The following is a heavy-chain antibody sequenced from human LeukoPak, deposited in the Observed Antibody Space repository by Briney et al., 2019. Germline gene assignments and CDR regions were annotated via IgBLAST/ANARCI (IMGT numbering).Heavy chain of an antibody. CDR3: ARECVLDKFTMIRGVIGTL. D-gene: IGHD3-10*01. CDR2: INPNSGDT. V-gene: IGHV1-2*02. Sequence: GASVKVSCKASGYTFTTYYIHWVRQAPGQGLEWMGWINPNSGDTNYAQKFQSRVTMTRDTSISTAYMELSRLRSDDTAVYYCARECVLDKFTMIRGVIGTLWGQGTLVTVSS. J-gene: IGHJ4*02. CDR1: GYTFTTYY.